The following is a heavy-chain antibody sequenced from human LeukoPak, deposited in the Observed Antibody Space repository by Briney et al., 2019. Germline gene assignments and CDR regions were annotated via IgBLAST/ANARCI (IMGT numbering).Heavy chain of an antibody. CDR1: GFTFSSYE. D-gene: IGHD3-22*01. J-gene: IGHJ4*02. CDR2: ISSSGSTI. CDR3: ASGSYYYDSSGYYYAY. Sequence: GGSLRLSCAASGFTFSSYEMNWVRQAQGKGLEWVPYISSSGSTIYYADSVKGRFTISRDNAKNSLYLQMNSLRAEDTAVYYCASGSYYYDSSGYYYAYWGQGTLVTVSS. V-gene: IGHV3-48*03.